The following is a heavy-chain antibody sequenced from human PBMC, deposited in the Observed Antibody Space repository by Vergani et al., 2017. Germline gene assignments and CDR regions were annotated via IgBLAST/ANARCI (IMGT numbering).Heavy chain of an antibody. CDR3: ARDQYPYYFDSSGYVRYQFVF. Sequence: QVQLVQSGAEVKKPGSSVKVSCKASGATFRSNTISWVRQVPGQGLEWMGRIIPVLGKTKYAQDFQGRLTITADTSTRTAYMELRSLTYDDSAVYYCARDQYPYYFDSSGYVRYQFVFWGQGALVTVSS. D-gene: IGHD3-22*01. J-gene: IGHJ4*02. CDR1: GATFRSNT. V-gene: IGHV1-69*08. CDR2: IIPVLGKT.